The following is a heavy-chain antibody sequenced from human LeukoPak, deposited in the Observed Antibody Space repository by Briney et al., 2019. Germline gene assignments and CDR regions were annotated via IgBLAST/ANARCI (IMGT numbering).Heavy chain of an antibody. CDR2: IDWDNNK. D-gene: IGHD5-18*01. V-gene: IGHV2-70*04. CDR1: GFSLSTTGMR. CDR3: TRTPRGYTYDY. Sequence: SGPTLVNPTRTHTLTCTFSGFSLSTTGMRVSWIRQPPGKDLEWLARIDWDNNKFYSASLKTRLSISKDTSKNQVVLTMTNMDPVDTATYYCTRTPRGYTYDYWGQGTLVTVSS. J-gene: IGHJ4*02.